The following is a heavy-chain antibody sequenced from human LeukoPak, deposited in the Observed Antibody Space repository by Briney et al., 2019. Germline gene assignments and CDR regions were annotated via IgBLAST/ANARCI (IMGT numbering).Heavy chain of an antibody. CDR1: GGSISSYY. CDR3: ARGGSGYYYAWFDP. J-gene: IGHJ5*02. CDR2: IYDSGST. V-gene: IGHV4-59*12. Sequence: KPSETLSLTCSVSGGSISSYYWSWIRQPPGKGLEWIGYIYDSGSTNYNPSLKSRVTISVDKSKNQFSLKLSSVTAADTAVYYCARGGSGYYYAWFDPWGQGTLVTVSS. D-gene: IGHD3-22*01.